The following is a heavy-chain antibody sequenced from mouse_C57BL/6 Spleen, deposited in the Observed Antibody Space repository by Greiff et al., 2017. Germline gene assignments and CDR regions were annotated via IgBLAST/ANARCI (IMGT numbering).Heavy chain of an antibody. Sequence: QVQLQQPGAELVKPGASVKLSCKASGYTFTSYWMQWVKQRPGQGLEWIGEIDPSDSYTNYNQKFKGKATLTVDTSSSTAYMQLSSLTSEDSAVYYCATQENGGQGTTLTVSS. CDR3: ATQEN. V-gene: IGHV1-50*01. CDR1: GYTFTSYW. D-gene: IGHD6-1*01. J-gene: IGHJ2*01. CDR2: IDPSDSYT.